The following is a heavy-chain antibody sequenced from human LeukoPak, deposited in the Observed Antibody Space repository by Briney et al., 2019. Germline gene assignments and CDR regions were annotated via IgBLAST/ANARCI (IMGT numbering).Heavy chain of an antibody. V-gene: IGHV3-30*04. CDR3: TRDLGYQLLYWGVDY. D-gene: IGHD2-2*02. Sequence: GGSLRLSCAASGFTFSNYAIHWVRQAPGKGLEWVAVISYDGSNKYYADSVEGRFTISRDNSKNTLYLQVNSLRAEDTALYYCTRDLGYQLLYWGVDYWGQGTLVTVSS. CDR1: GFTFSNYA. J-gene: IGHJ4*02. CDR2: ISYDGSNK.